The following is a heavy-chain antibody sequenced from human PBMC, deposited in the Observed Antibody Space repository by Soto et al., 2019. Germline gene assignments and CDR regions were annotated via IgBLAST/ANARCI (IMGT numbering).Heavy chain of an antibody. D-gene: IGHD3-3*01. V-gene: IGHV4-31*03. CDR2: IYYAGST. J-gene: IGHJ3*02. CDR3: ARIYDFWSVHGAFDI. Sequence: QVRLQESGPGLVKPSQTLSLTCTVSGGSVNSNGYYWSWIRQHPVKGLVFIGHIYYAGSTYYNPSLEIRTTISLDTSKNQFALELTSVTAADTAVYYCARIYDFWSVHGAFDIWGQGSMVTVSS. CDR1: GGSVNSNGYY.